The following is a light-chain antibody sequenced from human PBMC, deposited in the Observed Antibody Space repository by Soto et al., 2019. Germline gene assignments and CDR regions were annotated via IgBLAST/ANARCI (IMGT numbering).Light chain of an antibody. Sequence: SALTQPASVSGSPGQSITISCTGASSDFGNFNYVSWYQQHPGKVPKLIIYEVTSRPSGVSNRFSGSKSDNTASLTISGLQAEDEAYYYCSSYTSINTQLFGGGTKLTVL. V-gene: IGLV2-14*01. J-gene: IGLJ3*02. CDR2: EVT. CDR1: SSDFGNFNY. CDR3: SSYTSINTQL.